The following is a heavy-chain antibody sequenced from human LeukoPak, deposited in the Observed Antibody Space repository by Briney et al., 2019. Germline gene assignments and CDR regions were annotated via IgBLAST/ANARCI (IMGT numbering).Heavy chain of an antibody. CDR2: ISSSGTTI. Sequence: GGSLRLSCAASGFTFSTYEMNWVRQAPGRGLEWVSYISSSGTTIYYADSVRGRFTISRDNAKSSLFLQMNSLRVEDTAPYYCAIGGGYWGQGTLVTVSS. CDR1: GFTFSTYE. D-gene: IGHD3-16*01. V-gene: IGHV3-48*03. CDR3: AIGGGY. J-gene: IGHJ4*02.